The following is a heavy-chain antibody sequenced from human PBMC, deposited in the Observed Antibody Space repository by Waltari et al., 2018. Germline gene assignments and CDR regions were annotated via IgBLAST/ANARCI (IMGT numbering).Heavy chain of an antibody. D-gene: IGHD1-7*01. Sequence: EVQLVESGGGLVQPGGSLRLPCAASGFAFSSYWMHWVRQAPGKGLVWVSRINSDGSSTSYADSVKGRFTISRDNAKNTLYLQMNSLRAEDTAVYYCARSEITGTNDAFDIWGQGTMVTVSS. CDR1: GFAFSSYW. V-gene: IGHV3-74*01. CDR3: ARSEITGTNDAFDI. J-gene: IGHJ3*02. CDR2: INSDGSST.